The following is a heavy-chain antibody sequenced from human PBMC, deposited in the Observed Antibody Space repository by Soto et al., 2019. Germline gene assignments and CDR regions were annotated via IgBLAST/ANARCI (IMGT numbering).Heavy chain of an antibody. CDR3: ARDPTVRITGTPSPHP. CDR2: INAGNGNT. Sequence: ASVKVSCKASGYTSSSYAMNWVRQAPGQRLEWMGWINAGNGNTKYSQKFQGRVTITRDTSASTAYMELSSLRSEDTAVYYCARDPTVRITGTPSPHPWGQGTLVTVSS. J-gene: IGHJ5*02. CDR1: GYTSSSYA. V-gene: IGHV1-3*01. D-gene: IGHD1-7*01.